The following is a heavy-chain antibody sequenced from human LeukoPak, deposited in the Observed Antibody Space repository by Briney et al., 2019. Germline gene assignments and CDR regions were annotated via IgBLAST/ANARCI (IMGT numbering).Heavy chain of an antibody. J-gene: IGHJ4*02. V-gene: IGHV3-9*01. D-gene: IGHD4-17*01. CDR1: GFTFDDYA. CDR3: AKDIWETTVTIVFDY. CDR2: ISWNMGTI. Sequence: QTGGSLRLSCAASGFTFDDYAMHWVRQAPGKGLEWVSGISWNMGTIGYADSVKGRFTISRDNAKNSLYLQMNSLRAEDTALYYCAKDIWETTVTIVFDYWGQGTLVTVSS.